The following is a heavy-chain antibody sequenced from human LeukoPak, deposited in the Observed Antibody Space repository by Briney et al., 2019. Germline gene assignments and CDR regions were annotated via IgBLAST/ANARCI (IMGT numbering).Heavy chain of an antibody. CDR2: ISAGGGST. D-gene: IGHD3-9*01. CDR3: AKGDPPTYYDIWTGQDY. Sequence: GGSLRLSYAASGFTCSSYAMSWVRQAPGKGLEWVAGISAGGGSTYYADSVKGRFTISRDNSKNMLYLQLNSLRAEDTAVYYCAKGDPPTYYDIWTGQDYWGQGTLVTVSS. V-gene: IGHV3-23*01. J-gene: IGHJ4*02. CDR1: GFTCSSYA.